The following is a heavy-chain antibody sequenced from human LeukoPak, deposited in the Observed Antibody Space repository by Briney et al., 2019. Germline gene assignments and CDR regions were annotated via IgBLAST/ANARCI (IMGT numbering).Heavy chain of an antibody. CDR3: ARGTVYGRGGY. D-gene: IGHD1-14*01. CDR2: IYYSGST. V-gene: IGHV4-59*01. CDR1: GGSISSYY. Sequence: KPSETLSLTCTVSGGSISSYYWSWIRQPPGKGLEWIGYIYYSGSTNYNPSLKSRVTVSVDTSKNQFSLKLSSVTAADTAVYYCARGTVYGRGGYWGQGTLVTVSS. J-gene: IGHJ4*02.